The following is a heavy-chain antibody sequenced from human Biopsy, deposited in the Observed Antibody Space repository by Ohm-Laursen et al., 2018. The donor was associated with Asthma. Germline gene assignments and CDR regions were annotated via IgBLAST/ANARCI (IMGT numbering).Heavy chain of an antibody. CDR3: ARVRKDYYDSSGLSGGWFDP. Sequence: ASVKVSCKASGYTFINYAIHWVRQAPGQRLEWMGWINAGNGNTKYSQKFQGRVTITRDTSASTAYMLLSSLRSEDTAVYYCARVRKDYYDSSGLSGGWFDPWGQGTLVTVSS. CDR2: INAGNGNT. V-gene: IGHV1-3*01. CDR1: GYTFINYA. J-gene: IGHJ5*02. D-gene: IGHD3-22*01.